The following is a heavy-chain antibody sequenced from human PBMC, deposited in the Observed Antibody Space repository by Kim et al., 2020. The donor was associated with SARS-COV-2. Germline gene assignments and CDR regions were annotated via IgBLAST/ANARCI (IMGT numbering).Heavy chain of an antibody. V-gene: IGHV3-30-3*01. D-gene: IGHD1-26*01. CDR1: GFTFSSYA. Sequence: GGSLRLSCAASGFTFSSYAMHWVRQAPGKGLEWVAVISYDGSNKYYADSVKGRFTISRDNSKNTLYLQMQSLSAEDTDVSYCARPKSGSYYAELDYWGQG. CDR2: ISYDGSNK. J-gene: IGHJ4*02. CDR3: ARPKSGSYYAELDY.